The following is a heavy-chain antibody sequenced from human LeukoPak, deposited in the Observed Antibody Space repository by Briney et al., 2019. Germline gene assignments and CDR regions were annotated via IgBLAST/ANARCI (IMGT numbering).Heavy chain of an antibody. J-gene: IGHJ4*02. CDR2: IYYSGST. V-gene: IGHV4-39*01. Sequence: SETLSLTCTVSGGSISGSSYYWGWIRQPPGKGLEWIGSIYYSGSTYYNPSLKSRVTISVDTSKNQFSLKLNSVTATDTAVYYCARSPNHSSGWYTTNDYWGQGTLVTVSS. CDR3: ARSPNHSSGWYTTNDY. CDR1: GGSISGSSYY. D-gene: IGHD6-19*01.